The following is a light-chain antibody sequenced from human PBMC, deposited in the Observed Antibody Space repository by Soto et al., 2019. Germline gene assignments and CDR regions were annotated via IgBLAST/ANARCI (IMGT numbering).Light chain of an antibody. Sequence: EIVLTQSPGTLSLSPGDRATLSCRASQSVTNFLAWYQQKPGQSPSLLIYNASHRATGIPARFSGSGSGTDFTLTISSLEPEDFAFYYCQQRYRWPETFGQGTKVEIK. CDR1: QSVTNF. CDR2: NAS. J-gene: IGKJ1*01. CDR3: QQRYRWPET. V-gene: IGKV3-11*01.